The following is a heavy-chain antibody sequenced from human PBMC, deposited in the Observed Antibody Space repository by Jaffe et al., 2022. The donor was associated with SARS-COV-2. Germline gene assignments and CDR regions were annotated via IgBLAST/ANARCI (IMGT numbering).Heavy chain of an antibody. J-gene: IGHJ4*02. CDR3: ARHRGPDTAVPEDF. V-gene: IGHV5-10-1*03. D-gene: IGHD5-18*01. Sequence: EVQLVQSGVEVKKPGESLRISCKGSGYRFVTSWISWVRQMPGKGLEWMGKIDPRDSYTKYNPSFEGHVTMSSDKSINTVYLQWNSLRASDTAIYYCARHRGPDTAVPEDFWGQGTLVTVSS. CDR2: IDPRDSYT. CDR1: GYRFVTSW.